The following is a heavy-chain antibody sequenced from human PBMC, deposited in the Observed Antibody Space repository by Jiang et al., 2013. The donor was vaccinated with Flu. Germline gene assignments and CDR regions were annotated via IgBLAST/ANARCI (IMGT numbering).Heavy chain of an antibody. CDR3: ARQIGLGKWSLDF. J-gene: IGHJ4*02. Sequence: SGSGLVKPSETLSLTCSVSGGPIRTGEYWWAWIRQPPGKGLEWIGSINYRGDTFYNPSVKSRVSMSVDTSKNQFSLSLSSVTAADTAVHYCARQIGLGKWSLDFWGQGTLVTVSS. V-gene: IGHV4-39*01. CDR2: INYRGDT. D-gene: IGHD2-8*01. CDR1: GGPIRTGEYW.